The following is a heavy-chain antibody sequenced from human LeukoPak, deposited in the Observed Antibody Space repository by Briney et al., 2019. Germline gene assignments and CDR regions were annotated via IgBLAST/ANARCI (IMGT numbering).Heavy chain of an antibody. Sequence: ASVKVSCKASGYTFTSYGISWVRQAPGQGLEWMGWISAYNGNTNYAQKLQGRVTMTTDTSTSTAYMELRSLRSDDTAVYYCAAAKDGRIQLWYFDYWGQGTLVTVSS. CDR3: AAAKDGRIQLWYFDY. J-gene: IGHJ4*02. D-gene: IGHD5-18*01. V-gene: IGHV1-18*01. CDR1: GYTFTSYG. CDR2: ISAYNGNT.